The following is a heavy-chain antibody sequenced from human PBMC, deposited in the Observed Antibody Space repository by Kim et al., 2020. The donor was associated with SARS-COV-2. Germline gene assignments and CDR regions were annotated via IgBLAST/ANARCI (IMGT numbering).Heavy chain of an antibody. V-gene: IGHV4-31*02. J-gene: IGHJ5*02. CDR3: ARGAGYDIANWFDP. Sequence: NPSLKSRVTISVDTSKNQFSLKLSSVTAADTAVYYCARGAGYDIANWFDPWGQGTLVTVSS. D-gene: IGHD3-9*01.